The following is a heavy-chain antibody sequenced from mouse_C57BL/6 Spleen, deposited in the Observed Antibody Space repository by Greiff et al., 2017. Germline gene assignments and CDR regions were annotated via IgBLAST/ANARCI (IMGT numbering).Heavy chain of an antibody. J-gene: IGHJ1*03. Sequence: QVQLQQSGAELVKPGASVKMSCTASGYTFTTYPIEWMKQNHGKSLEWIGTFHPYNDDTKYQDKFKGKATLTVEKSSSTVYLELSRLTSDDSAVYYCARGGTTVVAHWYFDVWGTGTTVTVSS. CDR2: FHPYNDDT. CDR3: ARGGTTVVAHWYFDV. CDR1: GYTFTTYP. V-gene: IGHV1-47*01. D-gene: IGHD1-1*01.